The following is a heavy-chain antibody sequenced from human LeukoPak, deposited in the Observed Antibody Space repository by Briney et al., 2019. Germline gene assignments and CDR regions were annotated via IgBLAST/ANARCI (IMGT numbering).Heavy chain of an antibody. V-gene: IGHV3-48*01. CDR2: ISSSSSTI. J-gene: IGHJ4*02. D-gene: IGHD6-13*01. CDR3: AREIAAGELAAPTPFDY. CDR1: GFTFSSYS. Sequence: PGGSLRLSCAASGFTFSSYSMNWVRQAPGKGLEWVSYISSSSSTIYYADSVKGRFTISRDNAKNSLYLQMNSPRAEDTAVYYCAREIAAGELAAPTPFDYWGQGTLVTVSS.